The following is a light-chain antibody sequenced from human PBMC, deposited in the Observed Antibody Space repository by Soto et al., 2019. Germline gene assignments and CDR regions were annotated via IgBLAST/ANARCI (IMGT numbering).Light chain of an antibody. CDR2: EIS. CDR3: SSYAGSNNWV. J-gene: IGLJ3*02. V-gene: IGLV2-8*01. CDR1: SSDVGGYNY. Sequence: QSALTQPPSASGSPGQSVTISCTGTSSDVGGYNYVSWYQQYPGKAPKVMMYEISKRPSGVPDRFSGSKSGNTASLTVSGLRAEDEADYYCSSYAGSNNWVFGGGTKLTVL.